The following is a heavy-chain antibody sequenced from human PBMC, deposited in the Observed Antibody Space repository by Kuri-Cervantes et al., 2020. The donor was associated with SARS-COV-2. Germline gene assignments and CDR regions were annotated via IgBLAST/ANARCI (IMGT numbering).Heavy chain of an antibody. V-gene: IGHV3-53*01. D-gene: IGHD3-3*01. Sequence: ETLSLTCAASGFTLSSYAMHWVSQAPGKGLEWVAVIYSGGSTFYADSVKGRFTISRDNSKNTLYLQMNSLRAEDTAVYYCTNVLRFLEWEDYYGMDVWGQGTTVTVSS. CDR1: GFTLSSYA. J-gene: IGHJ6*02. CDR3: TNVLRFLEWEDYYGMDV. CDR2: IYSGGST.